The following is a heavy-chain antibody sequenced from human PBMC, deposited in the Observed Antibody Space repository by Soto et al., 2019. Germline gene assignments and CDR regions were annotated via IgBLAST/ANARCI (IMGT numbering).Heavy chain of an antibody. CDR1: GFTFSSYR. V-gene: IGHV3-21*01. D-gene: IGHD6-13*01. CDR2: ISSGSSYM. CDR3: VRDGAAYSGSPLWFGP. Sequence: VGSLRLSCAGSGFTFSSYRMNWVRQAPGKGLEWVSSISSGSSYMYYADSVKGRFTVSSDNAKNSLFLQMNSLRAEDTAVYFCVRDGAAYSGSPLWFGPWGQGTLVTVSS. J-gene: IGHJ5*02.